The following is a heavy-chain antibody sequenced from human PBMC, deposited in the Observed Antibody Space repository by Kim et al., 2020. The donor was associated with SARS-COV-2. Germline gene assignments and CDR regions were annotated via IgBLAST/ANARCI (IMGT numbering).Heavy chain of an antibody. CDR3: TRGSSCSSLSFPYWFVP. J-gene: IGHJ5*02. V-gene: IGHV1-8*01. D-gene: IGHD2-2*01. Sequence: ASVKVSCKAFGYTFSSNDINWVRQATGQGLEWMGWMNPNSGNTGYAQKFQGRVTMTRNTSISTAYMELNSLRSEDSAVYYCTRGSSCSSLSFPYWFVPWCQGTLVTVCS. CDR2: MNPNSGNT. CDR1: GYTFSSND.